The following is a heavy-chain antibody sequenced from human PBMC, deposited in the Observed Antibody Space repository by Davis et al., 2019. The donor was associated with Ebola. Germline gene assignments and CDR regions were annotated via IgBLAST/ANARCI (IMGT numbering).Heavy chain of an antibody. V-gene: IGHV3-23*01. CDR3: AKDGGWDAFDI. J-gene: IGHJ3*02. CDR2: ISGSGGNT. D-gene: IGHD6-19*01. CDR1: GFTFSSYA. Sequence: GESLKISCAASGFTFSSYAMTWVRQAPGKGLEWVSAISGSGGNTYFADSVKGRFTISRDNSKNTLYLQMNSLRAEDTAVYSCAKDGGWDAFDIWGQGTMVTVSS.